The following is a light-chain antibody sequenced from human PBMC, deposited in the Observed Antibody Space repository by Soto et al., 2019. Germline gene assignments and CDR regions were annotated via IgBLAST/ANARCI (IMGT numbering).Light chain of an antibody. J-gene: IGLJ2*01. CDR1: SSDDGGYNY. CDR3: SSYTSSSTLV. V-gene: IGLV2-14*01. CDR2: EVS. Sequence: SVLTHPASVSGSPGQSITISCTGTSSDDGGYNYVSWYQQHPGKAPKLMIYEVSNRPSGVSNRFSGSKSGNTASLTISGLQAEDEADYYCSSYTSSSTLVFGGGTKVTVL.